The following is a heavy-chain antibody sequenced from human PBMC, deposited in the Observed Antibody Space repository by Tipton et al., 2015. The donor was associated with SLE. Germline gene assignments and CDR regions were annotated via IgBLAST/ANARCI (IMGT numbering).Heavy chain of an antibody. CDR2: IYYSGST. D-gene: IGHD4-17*01. Sequence: TLSLTCTVSGGSISSYYWSWIRQPPGKGLEWIGSIYYSGSTNYNPSPKSRVTISVDTSKNQFSLKLSSVTAADTAVYYCARGGYGEYYYYYYMDVWGKGTTVTVSS. J-gene: IGHJ6*03. CDR3: ARGGYGEYYYYYYMDV. V-gene: IGHV4-59*01. CDR1: GGSISSYY.